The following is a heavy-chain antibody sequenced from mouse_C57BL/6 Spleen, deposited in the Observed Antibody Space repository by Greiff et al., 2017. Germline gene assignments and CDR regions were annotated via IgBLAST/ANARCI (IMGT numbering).Heavy chain of an antibody. CDR2: INPSNGGT. CDR3: ARSLYYGYDRYFDV. J-gene: IGHJ1*03. D-gene: IGHD2-2*01. CDR1: GYTFTSYW. Sequence: QVQLQQPGTELVKPGASVKLSCKASGYTFTSYWMHWVKQRPGQGLEWIGNINPSNGGTNYNEKFNSKATLTVDKSSSTAYMQLSSLTSEDSAFYYCARSLYYGYDRYFDVWGTGTTVTVSS. V-gene: IGHV1-53*01.